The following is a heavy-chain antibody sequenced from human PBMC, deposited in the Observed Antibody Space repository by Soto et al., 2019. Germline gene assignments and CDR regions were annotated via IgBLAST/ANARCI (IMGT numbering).Heavy chain of an antibody. J-gene: IGHJ6*02. CDR3: ARSYYDFWSGAPNSNGMDV. CDR1: GYSFTSYW. CDR2: IYPGDSDT. Sequence: PGESLKISCKGSGYSFTSYWIGWVRQMPGKGLEWMGIIYPGDSDTRYSPSFQGQVTISADKSISTAYLQWSSLKASDTAMYYCARSYYDFWSGAPNSNGMDVWGQGTTVTVSS. V-gene: IGHV5-51*01. D-gene: IGHD3-3*01.